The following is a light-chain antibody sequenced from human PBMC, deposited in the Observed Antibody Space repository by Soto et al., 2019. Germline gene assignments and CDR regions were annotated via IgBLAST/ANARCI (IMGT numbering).Light chain of an antibody. Sequence: ELVLTQSPAPLSLSPGERATLSCRASQSVSSYLAWYQQKRGQAPRLLIYDASNRATGIPARFSGIGSGTDFTLTISSLEPEDFAVYYCQQRSNWLPITFGQGTRLEI. CDR1: QSVSSY. CDR3: QQRSNWLPIT. V-gene: IGKV3-11*01. J-gene: IGKJ5*01. CDR2: DAS.